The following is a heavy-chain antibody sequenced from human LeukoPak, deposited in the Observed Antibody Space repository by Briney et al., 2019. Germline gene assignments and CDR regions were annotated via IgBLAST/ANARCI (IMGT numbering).Heavy chain of an antibody. Sequence: PGGSLRLSCAASGFTFSSYWMSWVRQAPGKGLEWVANIKQDGSEKYYVDSVKGRFTISRDNAKNSLYLQMNSLRAEDTAVYYCAREGSYGYVFPWGFDYWGQGTLVTVSS. CDR1: GFTFSSYW. D-gene: IGHD5-18*01. V-gene: IGHV3-7*01. CDR2: IKQDGSEK. J-gene: IGHJ4*02. CDR3: AREGSYGYVFPWGFDY.